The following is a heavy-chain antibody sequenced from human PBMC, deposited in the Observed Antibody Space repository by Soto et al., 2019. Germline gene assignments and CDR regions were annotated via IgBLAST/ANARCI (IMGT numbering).Heavy chain of an antibody. CDR3: ARVSPYDFWSGYYQDYYYMDV. V-gene: IGHV4-4*02. D-gene: IGHD3-3*01. CDR2: IYHSGST. J-gene: IGHJ6*03. Sequence: QVQLQESGPGLVKPSGTLSLTCAVSSGSISSSNWWSWVRQPPGKGLEWIGEIYHSGSTNYNPSLKSRVTISVDKSKNQFSLKLSSVTATDTAVYYCARVSPYDFWSGYYQDYYYMDVWGKGTTVTVSS. CDR1: SGSISSSNW.